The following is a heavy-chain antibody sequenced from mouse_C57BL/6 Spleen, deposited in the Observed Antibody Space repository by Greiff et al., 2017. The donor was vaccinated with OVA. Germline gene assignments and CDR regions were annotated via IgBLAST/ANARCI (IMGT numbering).Heavy chain of an antibody. CDR1: GYSITSGYY. CDR2: ISYDGSN. CDR3: GYGSYWYFDV. J-gene: IGHJ1*03. Sequence: VQLKQSGPGLVKPSQSLSLTCSVTGYSITSGYYWNWIRQFPGNKLEWMGYISYDGSNNYNPSLKNRISITRDTSKNQFFLKLNSVTTEDTATYYCGYGSYWYFDVWGTGTTVTVSS. V-gene: IGHV3-6*01. D-gene: IGHD1-1*01.